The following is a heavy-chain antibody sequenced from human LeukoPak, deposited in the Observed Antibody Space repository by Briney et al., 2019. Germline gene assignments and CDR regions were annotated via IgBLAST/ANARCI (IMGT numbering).Heavy chain of an antibody. CDR2: INHSGST. CDR3: ARWELPSSYYYGMDV. Sequence: SETLSLTCAVYGGSFSGYYWSWIRQPPGKGLEWIGEINHSGSTNYNPSLKSRVTISVDTSRNQFSLKLSSVTAADTAVYYCARWELPSSYYYGMDVWGQGTTVTVSS. D-gene: IGHD1-26*01. J-gene: IGHJ6*02. CDR1: GGSFSGYY. V-gene: IGHV4-34*01.